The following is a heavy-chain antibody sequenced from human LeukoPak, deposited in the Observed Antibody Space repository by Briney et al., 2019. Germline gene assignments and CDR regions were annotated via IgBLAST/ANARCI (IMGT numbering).Heavy chain of an antibody. D-gene: IGHD3-9*01. CDR1: GGSISSGGYS. CDR3: ARGSSYDILTGYHFDY. Sequence: SETLSLICAVSGGSISSGGYSWSWIRQPPGKGLEWIGYIYQSGSTYYNPSLKSRVTISVDRSENQFSLRLSSVTAADTAVYYCARGSSYDILTGYHFDYWGQGTLVTVSS. J-gene: IGHJ4*02. V-gene: IGHV4-30-2*01. CDR2: IYQSGST.